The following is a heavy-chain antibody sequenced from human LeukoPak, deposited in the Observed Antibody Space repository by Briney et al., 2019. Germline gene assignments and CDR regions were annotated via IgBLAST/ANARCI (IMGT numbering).Heavy chain of an antibody. CDR1: GFTFCTYV. J-gene: IGHJ4*02. CDR3: VRGTGY. Sequence: PGGSLRFSCSVSGFTFCTYVMHWHRQAPGKGLEYVSAISSNGANSYYADSVKGRFTITRDNTKNTLYRQMSTLVADDAGVGYGVRGTGYGGQGTLATVS. V-gene: IGHV3-64D*06. CDR2: ISSNGANS. D-gene: IGHD4-17*01.